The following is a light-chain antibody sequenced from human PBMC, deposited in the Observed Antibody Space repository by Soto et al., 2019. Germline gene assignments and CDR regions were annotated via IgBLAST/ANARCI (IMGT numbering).Light chain of an antibody. CDR3: LQYNTFSAT. CDR1: QNIVNW. CDR2: GAS. Sequence: DLQMTQSPSTLSPSVGDRVTITCRASQNIVNWLAWYQQKPGKAPKILIYGASTLESGVPSRFSGSGSGTEFTLTITNLQPDDFATYYCLQYNTFSATFGQGTRLEIK. V-gene: IGKV1-5*01. J-gene: IGKJ5*01.